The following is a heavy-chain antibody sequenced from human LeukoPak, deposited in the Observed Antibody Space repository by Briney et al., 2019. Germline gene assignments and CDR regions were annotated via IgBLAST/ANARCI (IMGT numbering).Heavy chain of an antibody. V-gene: IGHV3-23*01. CDR1: GFTFSSYA. CDR3: AKAFGGYYYDSSGYYYGDY. Sequence: PGGSLRLSCAASGFTFSSYAMSWVRQAPGKGLEWVSAISGSGGSTYYADSVKGRFTISRDNSKNTLYLQMNSLRAEDTAVYYCAKAFGGYYYDSSGYYYGDYWGQGTLVTVSS. CDR2: ISGSGGST. D-gene: IGHD3-22*01. J-gene: IGHJ4*02.